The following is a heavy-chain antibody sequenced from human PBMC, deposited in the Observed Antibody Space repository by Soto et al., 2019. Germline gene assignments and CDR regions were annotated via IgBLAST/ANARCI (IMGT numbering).Heavy chain of an antibody. Sequence: GGSLRLSCAASGFTFSRDGMSWVRQAPGEGLEWVSLITDNGGSAYYADSVKGRFTTSRDNTKNMLFLQMNSLRAEDTAVYYCAKERATTTAFDYWGQGALVTVSS. CDR3: AKERATTTAFDY. CDR1: GFTFSRDG. V-gene: IGHV3-23*01. CDR2: ITDNGGSA. D-gene: IGHD4-17*01. J-gene: IGHJ4*02.